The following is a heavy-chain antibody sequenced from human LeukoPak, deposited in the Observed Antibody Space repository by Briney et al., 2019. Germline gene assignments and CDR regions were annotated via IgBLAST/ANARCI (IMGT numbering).Heavy chain of an antibody. CDR2: TSGSGGST. J-gene: IGHJ4*02. CDR1: GFTFSSYA. CDR3: AKDGPYDSSGYWLKIFDY. Sequence: GGSLRLSCAASGFTFSSYAMSWVRQAPGKGLEWVSATSGSGGSTYYADSVKGRFTISRDNSKNTLYLQMNSLRAEDTAVYYCAKDGPYDSSGYWLKIFDYWGQGTLVTVSS. V-gene: IGHV3-23*01. D-gene: IGHD3-22*01.